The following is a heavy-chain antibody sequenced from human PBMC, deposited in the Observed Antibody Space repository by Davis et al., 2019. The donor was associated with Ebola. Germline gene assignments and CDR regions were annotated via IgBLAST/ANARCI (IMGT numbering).Heavy chain of an antibody. D-gene: IGHD3-22*01. Sequence: GESLKISCKGSGYTFTNYWIGWVRQKLGKGLEWMGVIYPGDSDTRYSPSFQGQVTISADKSISTAYLQWSSVQASDSAMYYCARRPAVVMGAMDVWGKGTTVTVSS. J-gene: IGHJ6*03. CDR1: GYTFTNYW. CDR2: IYPGDSDT. CDR3: ARRPAVVMGAMDV. V-gene: IGHV5-51*01.